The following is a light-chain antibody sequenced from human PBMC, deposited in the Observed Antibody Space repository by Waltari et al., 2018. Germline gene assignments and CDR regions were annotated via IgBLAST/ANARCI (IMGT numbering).Light chain of an antibody. V-gene: IGKV3-20*01. CDR3: QHYVSLPAT. J-gene: IGKJ1*01. CDR2: GAS. CDR1: QSVSKY. Sequence: EIVLTQYPGTLCLSPGDRAILSCRARQSVSKYLAWYQQKPGQAPRLLIYGASSRATGIPDRFSGSGSGTDFSLTISRLEPEDFAVYYCQHYVSLPATFGQGTKVEIE.